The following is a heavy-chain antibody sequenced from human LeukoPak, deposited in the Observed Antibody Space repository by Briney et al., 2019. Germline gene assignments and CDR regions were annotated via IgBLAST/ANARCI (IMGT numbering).Heavy chain of an antibody. CDR1: GGSISSSGYS. V-gene: IGHV4-39*01. D-gene: IGHD3-9*01. Sequence: SETLSLTCTVSGGSISSSGYSWGWIRQPPGKGLEWIGTIYYSGSTYYNPSLKSRLTISVDTSKNQFSLKLSSVTAADTAVYYCARSPHILTGENFDYWGQGTLVTVSS. J-gene: IGHJ4*02. CDR3: ARSPHILTGENFDY. CDR2: IYYSGST.